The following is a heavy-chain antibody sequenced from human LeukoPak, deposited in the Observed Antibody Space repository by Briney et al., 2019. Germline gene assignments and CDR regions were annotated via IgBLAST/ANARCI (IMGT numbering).Heavy chain of an antibody. CDR1: GFTFSSYG. CDR3: ARRAGGYSHPYDY. Sequence: GGSLRLSCAASGFTFSSYGMHWVRQAPGKGLDWVAFIHHDGSNKYYADSVKGRFTISRDNSKNTLYLQMNSLRAEDTAVYYCARRAGGYSHPYDYWGQGILVTVSS. J-gene: IGHJ4*02. D-gene: IGHD4-23*01. V-gene: IGHV3-30*02. CDR2: IHHDGSNK.